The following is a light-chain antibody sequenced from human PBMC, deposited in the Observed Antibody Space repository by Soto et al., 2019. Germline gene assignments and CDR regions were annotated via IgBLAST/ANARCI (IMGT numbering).Light chain of an antibody. CDR2: GAS. V-gene: IGKV3-20*01. Sequence: EIVLTQSPGTLSLSPGERATLSCRASQSVSSSYLAWYQQKPGQAPRLLIYGASSRATGIPDRFSGSGSGIDFTLTISRLEPEDFAVYYCQHAETFGQGTKVEIK. J-gene: IGKJ1*01. CDR3: QHAET. CDR1: QSVSSSY.